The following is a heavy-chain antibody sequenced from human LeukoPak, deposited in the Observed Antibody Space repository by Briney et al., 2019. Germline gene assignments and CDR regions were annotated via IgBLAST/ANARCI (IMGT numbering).Heavy chain of an antibody. Sequence: PGGSLRLSCAASGFTFSSYSMNWVRQAPGKGLEWVSSISSSSSYIYYADSVKGRFTISRDNAKNSLYLQMNSLRAEDTAVYYCARDTGGGYCSSTSCYKDYWGQGTLVTVSS. D-gene: IGHD2-2*01. CDR3: ARDTGGGYCSSTSCYKDY. CDR1: GFTFSSYS. V-gene: IGHV3-21*01. CDR2: ISSSSSYI. J-gene: IGHJ4*02.